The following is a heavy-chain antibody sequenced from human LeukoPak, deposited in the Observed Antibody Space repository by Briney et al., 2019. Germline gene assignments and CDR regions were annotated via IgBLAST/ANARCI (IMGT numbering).Heavy chain of an antibody. Sequence: SQTLSLTCTVSGGSISSYCWSWIRQPPGKGLEWIGNIYDSGSTKYNPSLKSRVTVSGDTSKNQVSLKFSSVTAADTAIYYCARWYSSGWIDNWGQGTLVTVSS. V-gene: IGHV4-59*01. CDR2: IYDSGST. J-gene: IGHJ5*02. CDR1: GGSISSYC. D-gene: IGHD6-19*01. CDR3: ARWYSSGWIDN.